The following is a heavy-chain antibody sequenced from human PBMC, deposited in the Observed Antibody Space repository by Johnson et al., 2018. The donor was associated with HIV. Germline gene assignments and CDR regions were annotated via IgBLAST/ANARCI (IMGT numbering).Heavy chain of an antibody. V-gene: IGHV3-66*02. D-gene: IGHD1-26*01. CDR2: IYSGGST. J-gene: IGHJ3*02. Sequence: VLLVESGGGLVQPGGSLRLSCAASGFTVSSDYMTWVRQAPGKGLEWVSIIYSGGSTYYTTSAKGRFTISRDNSKNMLFLQINSLRVEDTAVDYCARVRVGAFDIWGQGTMVTVSS. CDR1: GFTVSSDY. CDR3: ARVRVGAFDI.